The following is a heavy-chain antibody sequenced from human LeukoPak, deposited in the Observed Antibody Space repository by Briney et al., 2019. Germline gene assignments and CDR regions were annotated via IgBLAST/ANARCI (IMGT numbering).Heavy chain of an antibody. D-gene: IGHD7-27*01. CDR3: AKVRFTGDLEGVYYFDY. Sequence: GGSLRLSCAASGFTFSSYGMHWVRQAPGKGLEWVAFIRYDGSNKYYADSVKGRFTISRDNSKNTLYLQMNSLRAEDTAVYYCAKVRFTGDLEGVYYFDYWGQGTLVTVSS. V-gene: IGHV3-30*02. CDR2: IRYDGSNK. J-gene: IGHJ4*02. CDR1: GFTFSSYG.